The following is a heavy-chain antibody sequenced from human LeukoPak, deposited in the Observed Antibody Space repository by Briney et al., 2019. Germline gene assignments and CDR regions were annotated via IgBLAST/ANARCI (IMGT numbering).Heavy chain of an antibody. CDR3: ARQKGPTTVTTSYAFDI. Sequence: GESLKISCQGSGYSFTSYWIGWVRQMPGKGLEWMGIIYPGDSDTTYSPSFQGQVTISADKSISTAYLQWSSLKASDSAMYYCARQKGPTTVTTSYAFDIWGQGTMVTVSS. CDR1: GYSFTSYW. CDR2: IYPGDSDT. V-gene: IGHV5-51*01. J-gene: IGHJ3*02. D-gene: IGHD4-17*01.